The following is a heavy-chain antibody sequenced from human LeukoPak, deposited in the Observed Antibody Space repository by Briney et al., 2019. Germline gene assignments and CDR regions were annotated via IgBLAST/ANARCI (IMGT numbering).Heavy chain of an antibody. CDR2: INQDGSVK. Sequence: GRSLRLSCADSGFTFSRYWISWVREAPGQGLEGVANINQDGSVKYYVDSVRGRFTISRDNARHSLYLQMNSLRAEDTAVYYCAISSPVATVGYWGQGTLVTVSS. V-gene: IGHV3-7*01. CDR3: AISSPVATVGY. D-gene: IGHD4-23*01. CDR1: GFTFSRYW. J-gene: IGHJ4*02.